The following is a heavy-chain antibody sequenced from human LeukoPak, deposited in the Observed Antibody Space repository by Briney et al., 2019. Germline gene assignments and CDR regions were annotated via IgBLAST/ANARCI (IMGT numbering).Heavy chain of an antibody. D-gene: IGHD2-8*01. CDR3: ARDPGGVVYFDY. Sequence: GGSLRLSCAASGFTFSSYSVIWARQAPGKGLEWVSYVSSSGTTTYYADSVKGRFTISRDNSKNTLYLQMNTLRAEDTAVYYCARDPGGVVYFDYWGQGTLVTVSS. CDR1: GFTFSSYS. V-gene: IGHV3-48*01. CDR2: VSSSGTTT. J-gene: IGHJ4*02.